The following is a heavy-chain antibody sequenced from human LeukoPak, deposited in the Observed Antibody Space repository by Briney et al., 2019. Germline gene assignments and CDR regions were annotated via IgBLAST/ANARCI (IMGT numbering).Heavy chain of an antibody. Sequence: GGSLRLSCAASGFTFSSYSMNWVRQAPGKGLEWVSSISSSSSYIYYADSVKGRFTISRDNAKNSLYLQMNSLRAEDTAVYYCASEAAAGPNDAFDTWGQGTMVTVSS. D-gene: IGHD6-13*01. CDR1: GFTFSSYS. J-gene: IGHJ3*02. V-gene: IGHV3-21*01. CDR2: ISSSSSYI. CDR3: ASEAAAGPNDAFDT.